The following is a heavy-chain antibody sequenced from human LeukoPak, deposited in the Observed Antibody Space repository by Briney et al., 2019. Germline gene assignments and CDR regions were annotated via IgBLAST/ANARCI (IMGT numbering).Heavy chain of an antibody. CDR1: GYTFTSNH. Sequence: ASVKVSCKASGYTFTSNHIHWVRQAPGQGLEWMGIINPSGRSTNYAHKFQGRVTMTSDTSTSTVYMELSSLRSDDTAVYYCAREQGQVPGPLVVAGTYYFDYWGQGTLVTVSS. J-gene: IGHJ4*02. CDR3: AREQGQVPGPLVVAGTYYFDY. D-gene: IGHD2-15*01. CDR2: INPSGRST. V-gene: IGHV1-46*01.